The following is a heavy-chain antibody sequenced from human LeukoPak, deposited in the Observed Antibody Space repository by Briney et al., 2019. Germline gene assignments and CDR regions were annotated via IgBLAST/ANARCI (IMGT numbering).Heavy chain of an antibody. CDR2: ISGSVGST. Sequence: SGGSLRLSRAASGFSVSDYVMTWVRQAPGKGLEWVSGISGSVGSTYYTDSVKGRFTISRDNSKNTLYLQMNSLRAEDTAVYSCAVGASLPAHWGQGTLVTVSS. J-gene: IGHJ4*02. V-gene: IGHV3-23*01. CDR3: AVGASLPAH. D-gene: IGHD1-26*01. CDR1: GFSVSDYV.